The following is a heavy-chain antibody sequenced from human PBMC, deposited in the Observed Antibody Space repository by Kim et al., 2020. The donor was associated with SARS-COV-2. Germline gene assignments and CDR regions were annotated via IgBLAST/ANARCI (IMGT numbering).Heavy chain of an antibody. V-gene: IGHV3-49*04. CDR2: IRSKAYGGTT. CDR1: GFTFGDYA. CDR3: TSSGWGIKIYAFDI. D-gene: IGHD6-19*01. Sequence: GGSLRLSCTASGFTFGDYAMSWVRQAPGKGLEWVGFIRSKAYGGTTEYAASVKGRFTISRDDSKSIAYLQMNSLKTEDTAVYYCTSSGWGIKIYAFDIWGQGTMVTVSS. J-gene: IGHJ3*02.